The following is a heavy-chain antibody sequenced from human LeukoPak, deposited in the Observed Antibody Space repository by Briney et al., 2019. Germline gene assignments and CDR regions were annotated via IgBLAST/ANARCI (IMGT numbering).Heavy chain of an antibody. D-gene: IGHD3-3*01. CDR3: AKGRIFGVVIISDFDY. Sequence: GGSLRLSCAASGFTFDDYAMHWVRQAPGKGLEWVSGISWNSGSIGYADSVEGRFTISRDNAKNSLYLQMNSLRAEDTALYYCAKGRIFGVVIISDFDYWGQGTLVTVSS. CDR1: GFTFDDYA. CDR2: ISWNSGSI. J-gene: IGHJ4*02. V-gene: IGHV3-9*01.